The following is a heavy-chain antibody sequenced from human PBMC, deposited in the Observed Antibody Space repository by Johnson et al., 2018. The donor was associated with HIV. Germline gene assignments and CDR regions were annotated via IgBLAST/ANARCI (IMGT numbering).Heavy chain of an antibody. J-gene: IGHJ3*02. D-gene: IGHD3-3*01. CDR2: ISYDGNNK. Sequence: QVQLVESGGGVVQPGRSLRLSCAASGFTFSSSGMHWVRQAPGKGLEWVAVISYDGNNKYYADSVKGRFTISRDNSKNTLYLQMNSLRAEDTALYYCAKTYYDLWSGYVGALDIWGQGTMVTVSS. V-gene: IGHV3-30*18. CDR1: GFTFSSSG. CDR3: AKTYYDLWSGYVGALDI.